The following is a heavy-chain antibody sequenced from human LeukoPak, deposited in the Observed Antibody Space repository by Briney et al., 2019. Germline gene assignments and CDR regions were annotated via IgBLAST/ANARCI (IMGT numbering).Heavy chain of an antibody. CDR3: AREERYYDSSGSDPTRPFDP. Sequence: ASVKVSCKASGYTFTSYYMHWVRQAPGQGLEWMGIINPSGGSTSYAQKFQGRVTMTRDTSTSTVYMELSSLRSEDTAVYYCAREERYYDSSGSDPTRPFDPWGQGTLVTVSS. CDR2: INPSGGST. V-gene: IGHV1-46*01. D-gene: IGHD3-22*01. CDR1: GYTFTSYY. J-gene: IGHJ5*02.